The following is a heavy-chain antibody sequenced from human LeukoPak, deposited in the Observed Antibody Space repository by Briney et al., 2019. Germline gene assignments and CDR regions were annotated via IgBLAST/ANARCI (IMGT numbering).Heavy chain of an antibody. Sequence: ASVKVSCNAAGYTFSNFGISCVRHAAGQGLEWMGWIIAYNGNTNYAQKLQGRITMTTDTSTSTAYMELRSLRSDDMAVYYCARLWFGELSAGDYFDYWGQGTLVTVSS. J-gene: IGHJ4*02. CDR3: ARLWFGELSAGDYFDY. CDR1: GYTFSNFG. D-gene: IGHD3-10*01. V-gene: IGHV1-18*03. CDR2: IIAYNGNT.